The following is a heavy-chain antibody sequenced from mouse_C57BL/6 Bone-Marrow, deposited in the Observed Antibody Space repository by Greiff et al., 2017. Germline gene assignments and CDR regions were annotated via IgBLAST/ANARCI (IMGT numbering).Heavy chain of an antibody. CDR2: IHPYNGGT. Sequence: VQLQQSGPVLVKPGASVKMSCKASGYTFTDYYMHWVKQSPGQSLEWIGVIHPYNGGTSYNQKFKGKATLTVDKSSSTAYMELNSLTSEDSAVYDCADRNYGGAIDDWGQGTSVTVSS. CDR1: GYTFTDYY. D-gene: IGHD2-5*01. V-gene: IGHV1-19*01. CDR3: ADRNYGGAIDD. J-gene: IGHJ4*01.